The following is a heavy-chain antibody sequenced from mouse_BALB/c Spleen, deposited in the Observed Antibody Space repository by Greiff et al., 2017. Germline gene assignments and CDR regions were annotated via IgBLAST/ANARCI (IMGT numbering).Heavy chain of an antibody. J-gene: IGHJ3*01. CDR2: ISYDGSN. CDR1: GYSITSGYY. Sequence: EVKVEESGPGLVKPSQSLSLTCSVTGYSITSGYYWNWIRQFPGNKLEWMGYISYDGSNNYNPSLKNRISITRDTSKNQFFLKLNSVTTEDTATYYCARGGLGAWFAYWGQGTLVTVSA. V-gene: IGHV3-6*02. CDR3: ARGGLGAWFAY. D-gene: IGHD3-3*01.